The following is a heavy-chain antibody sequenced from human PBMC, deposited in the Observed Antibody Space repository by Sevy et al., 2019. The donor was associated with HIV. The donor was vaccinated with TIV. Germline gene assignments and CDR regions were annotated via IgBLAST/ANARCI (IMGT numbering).Heavy chain of an antibody. CDR1: GFTFSIYT. CDR2: ISSTSSSI. V-gene: IGHV3-48*04. Sequence: GGSLRLSCAASGFTFSIYTLNWVRQAPGKGLEWVSYISSTSSSIYYADSVMGRFTISRDNSQNSLFLQMNTLRAEDTAVYYCAREGSPYDTYYYYYGMDVWGQRTTVTVSS. CDR3: AREGSPYDTYYYYYGMDV. J-gene: IGHJ6*02. D-gene: IGHD5-12*01.